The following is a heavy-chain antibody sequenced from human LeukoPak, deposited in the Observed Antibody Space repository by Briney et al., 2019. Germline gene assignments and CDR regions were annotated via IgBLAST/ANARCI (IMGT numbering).Heavy chain of an antibody. CDR1: GFTFTSYS. J-gene: IGHJ6*02. CDR2: ISSSSSYI. Sequence: PGRSLRLSCAASGFTFTSYSMNWVRQAPGKGLEWVSSISSSSSYIYYADSVKGRFTISRDNAKNSLYLQMNSLRAEDTAVYYCARDGSLRAFVGSSSYYYGMDVWGQGTTVTVSS. D-gene: IGHD6-13*01. CDR3: ARDGSLRAFVGSSSYYYGMDV. V-gene: IGHV3-21*01.